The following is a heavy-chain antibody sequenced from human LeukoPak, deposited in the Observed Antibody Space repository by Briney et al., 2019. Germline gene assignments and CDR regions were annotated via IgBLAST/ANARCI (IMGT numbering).Heavy chain of an antibody. J-gene: IGHJ5*02. CDR2: INSRSDTI. CDR1: GFTFSSYT. Sequence: GGSLRLSCAASGFTFSSYTMHWVRHAPGKGLDWVSSINSRSDTIFYAESVRGRFTISRDNVKNSLYLQLNSLRVEDTAIYYCARDVMVRNWFDPWGQGTLVTVPS. CDR3: ARDVMVRNWFDP. V-gene: IGHV3-21*06. D-gene: IGHD3-10*01.